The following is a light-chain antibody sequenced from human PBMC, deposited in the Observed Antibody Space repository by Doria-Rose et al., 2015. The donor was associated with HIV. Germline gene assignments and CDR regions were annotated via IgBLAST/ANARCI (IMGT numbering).Light chain of an antibody. Sequence: QSVVTQPPSVSGAPRQRVAISCTGSSSNIGAGFDVNWYQQFPGTAPKLLIHGNTNRPSGFHDRFSGSKSGTSASLAISGLRAEDEADYYCQSYDSRLSVYVFGTGTKVTVL. CDR2: GNT. V-gene: IGLV1-40*01. CDR1: SSNIGAGFD. CDR3: QSYDSRLSVYV. J-gene: IGLJ1*01.